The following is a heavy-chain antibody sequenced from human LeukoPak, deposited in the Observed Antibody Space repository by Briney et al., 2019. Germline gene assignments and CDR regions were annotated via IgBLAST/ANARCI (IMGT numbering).Heavy chain of an antibody. CDR1: RFTFSGYA. CDR2: ISGSGGST. CDR3: AKEGAYVNTQGFDY. J-gene: IGHJ4*02. Sequence: GRSLRLSCAASRFTFSGYAMHWVRQAPGKGLEWVSAISGSGGSTYYADSVKGRFTISRDNSKYTLYLQMNSLRAEDTAVYYCAKEGAYVNTQGFDYWGQGTLVTVSS. D-gene: IGHD1-26*01. V-gene: IGHV3-23*01.